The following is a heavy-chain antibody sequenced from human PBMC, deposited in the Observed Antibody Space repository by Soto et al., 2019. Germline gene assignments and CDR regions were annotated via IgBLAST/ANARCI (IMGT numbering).Heavy chain of an antibody. J-gene: IGHJ6*02. D-gene: IGHD5-12*01. CDR3: VKDRVPGAYGNYYGMDV. CDR2: ISYDGSDK. CDR1: GFTFNNSG. Sequence: GGSLRLSCRVSGFTFNNSGMHWVRQAPGKGLEWMAVISYDGSDKYYADSVKGRVIISRDNSKNTLKLEMNSLRAEDTAIYYCVKDRVPGAYGNYYGMDVWGQGTTVTVSS. V-gene: IGHV3-30*18.